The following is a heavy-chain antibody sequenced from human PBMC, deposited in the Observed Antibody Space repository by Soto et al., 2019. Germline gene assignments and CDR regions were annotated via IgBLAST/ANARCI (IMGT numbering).Heavy chain of an antibody. CDR2: TYYRSKWYN. CDR1: GDSVSSNSAA. Sequence: SQSLSLTCAISGDSVSSNSAAWKWIRQSPSRGLEWLGRTYYRSKWYNDYAVSVKSRITVNPDTSKNQFSLQLNSVTPEDTAVYYCAREDNWNLGPVDWGQGXTVTVYS. V-gene: IGHV6-1*01. J-gene: IGHJ6*02. D-gene: IGHD1-7*01. CDR3: AREDNWNLGPVD.